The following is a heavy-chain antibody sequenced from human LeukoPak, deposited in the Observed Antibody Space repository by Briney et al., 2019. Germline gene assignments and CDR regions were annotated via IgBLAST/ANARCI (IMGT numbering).Heavy chain of an antibody. V-gene: IGHV4-39*01. CDR3: ARHWETTVTTP. CDR1: GGSISSSSYY. J-gene: IGHJ4*02. D-gene: IGHD4-17*01. Sequence: SETLSLTCTVSGGSISSSSYYWGWIRQPPGKGLEWIGSIYYSGSTYYNPSLKSRVTISVDTSKNQFSLKLSSVTAADTAVCYCARHWETTVTTPWSQGTLVTVSS. CDR2: IYYSGST.